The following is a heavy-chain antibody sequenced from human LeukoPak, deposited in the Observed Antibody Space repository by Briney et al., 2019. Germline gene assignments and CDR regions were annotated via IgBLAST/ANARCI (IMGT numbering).Heavy chain of an antibody. Sequence: ASVKVSCKASGYTFTRYAMHWVRQAPGQRLEWMGRINAGNGNTKYSQKFQGRVTFTRDTSASTAYMELSSLRSEDTAVYYCGTPPDRLLWFGEPPVYWGQGTLVTVSS. J-gene: IGHJ4*02. V-gene: IGHV1-3*01. CDR3: GTPPDRLLWFGEPPVY. D-gene: IGHD3-10*01. CDR2: INAGNGNT. CDR1: GYTFTRYA.